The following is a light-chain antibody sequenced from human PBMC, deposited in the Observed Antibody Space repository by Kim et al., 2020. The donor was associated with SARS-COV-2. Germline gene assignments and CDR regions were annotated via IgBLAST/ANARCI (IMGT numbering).Light chain of an antibody. V-gene: IGKV1-6*01. CDR1: QGIGND. CDR3: LQDYSYPRT. CDR2: AAS. Sequence: ASVGDRVTITCLASQGIGNDLGWYQQKPGKAPELLIYAASSLQSGVPSRFSGSGSGTHFTLAISSLQPEDFATYYCLQDYSYPRTFGQGTKVDIK. J-gene: IGKJ1*01.